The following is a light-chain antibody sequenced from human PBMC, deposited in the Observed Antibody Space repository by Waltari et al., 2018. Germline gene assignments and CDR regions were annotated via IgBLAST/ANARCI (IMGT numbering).Light chain of an antibody. Sequence: IVLTQSPGTLSLSPGERATLSCRASQSLTKRYLAWYQQKPGQAPRRLIYGASSRAAGIPDRFSGSGSGTDFTLTISRLEPDDFAVYYCQQYGSSIMYTFGQGTKLEIK. CDR2: GAS. CDR1: QSLTKRY. CDR3: QQYGSSIMYT. V-gene: IGKV3-20*01. J-gene: IGKJ2*01.